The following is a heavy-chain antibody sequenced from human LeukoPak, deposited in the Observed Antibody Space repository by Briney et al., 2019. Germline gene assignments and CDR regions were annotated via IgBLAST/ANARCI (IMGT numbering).Heavy chain of an antibody. V-gene: IGHV3-7*01. Sequence: PGGSLRLSCAASGFTFSSSWMSWVRQAPGKGLEWVGNIKQDGSEKYYVDSVKGRFTISRDNAKNSLYLQMNSLRAEDTAVYYCARVALRYFDWLSTYFDYWGQGTLVTVSS. CDR1: GFTFSSSW. J-gene: IGHJ4*02. CDR3: ARVALRYFDWLSTYFDY. D-gene: IGHD3-9*01. CDR2: IKQDGSEK.